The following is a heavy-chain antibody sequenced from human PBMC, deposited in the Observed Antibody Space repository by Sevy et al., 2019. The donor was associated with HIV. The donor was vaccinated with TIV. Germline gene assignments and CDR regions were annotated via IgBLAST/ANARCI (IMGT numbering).Heavy chain of an antibody. V-gene: IGHV1-2*02. J-gene: IGHJ6*02. CDR3: ARVVEPAGIDYYYYGVDV. Sequence: ASVKVSCKASGYTFTDYYIHWVRQAPGQGLEWMGWINPKSGGTNYPQKFHGRVTMTRDTSISTAYMGLSRLRSDDTAAYYCARVVEPAGIDYYYYGVDVWGPGATVTVSS. CDR1: GYTFTDYY. D-gene: IGHD2-2*02. CDR2: INPKSGGT.